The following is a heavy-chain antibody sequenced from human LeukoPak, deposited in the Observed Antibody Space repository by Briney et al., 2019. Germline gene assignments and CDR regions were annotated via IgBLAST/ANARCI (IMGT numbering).Heavy chain of an antibody. D-gene: IGHD5-18*01. CDR1: GFTFSSYA. J-gene: IGHJ6*02. V-gene: IGHV3-23*01. CDR2: ISGSGVTT. CDR3: AKGGTRGYSSGYCMDV. Sequence: GGSLRLSCEASGFTFSSYAMSWVRQAPGKGLEWVSCISGSGVTTYHADSVKGRFTISRDNSKNTLFLQMNSLRVEDTAVYYCAKGGTRGYSSGYCMDVWGQGTTATVSS.